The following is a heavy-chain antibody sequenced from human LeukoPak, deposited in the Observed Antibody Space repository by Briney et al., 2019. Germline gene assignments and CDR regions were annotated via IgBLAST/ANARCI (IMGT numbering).Heavy chain of an antibody. D-gene: IGHD3-9*01. CDR2: ISVSGGST. Sequence: ISVSGGSTYYAASVKGRFTLSRDNSKKTLYLQMNSLRAEDTAVYYCAKARGDFRYYDIYYFDYWGQGTLVTVSS. V-gene: IGHV3-23*01. CDR3: AKARGDFRYYDIYYFDY. J-gene: IGHJ4*02.